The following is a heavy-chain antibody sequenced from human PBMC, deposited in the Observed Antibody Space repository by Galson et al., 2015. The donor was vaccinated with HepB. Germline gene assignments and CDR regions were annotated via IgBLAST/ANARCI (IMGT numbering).Heavy chain of an antibody. D-gene: IGHD2-2*01. CDR2: IIPILGIA. Sequence: SVKVSCKASGGTFSSYTISWVRQAPGQGLEWMRRIIPILGIANYAQKFQGRVTITADKSTSTAYMELSSLRSEDTAVYYCARGLHCSSTSCYAPYYYYGMDVWGQGTTVTVSS. J-gene: IGHJ6*02. CDR3: ARGLHCSSTSCYAPYYYYGMDV. CDR1: GGTFSSYT. V-gene: IGHV1-69*02.